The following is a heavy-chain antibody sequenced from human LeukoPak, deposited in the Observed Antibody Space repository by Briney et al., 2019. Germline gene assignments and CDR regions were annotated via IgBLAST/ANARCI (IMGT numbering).Heavy chain of an antibody. CDR1: GFTFSTYA. J-gene: IGHJ4*02. CDR3: AKDRRSSGHPFDH. CDR2: ISGSGITT. D-gene: IGHD3-22*01. V-gene: IGHV3-23*01. Sequence: PGGSLRLSCAASGFTFSTYAMSWVRQAPGKGLEWVSAISGSGITTYYADSVKGRFTISRDNSKNTLYLQMNSLRAEDTAVYYCAKDRRSSGHPFDHWGQGTLVTVSS.